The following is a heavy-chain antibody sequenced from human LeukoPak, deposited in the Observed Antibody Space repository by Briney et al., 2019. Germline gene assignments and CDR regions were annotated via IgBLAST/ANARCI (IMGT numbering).Heavy chain of an antibody. J-gene: IGHJ4*02. CDR3: ARGAGPTLEWFFVY. V-gene: IGHV1-46*01. CDR1: GYTFTNSY. D-gene: IGHD3-3*01. CDR2: INPDGGNT. Sequence: ASVKVSCKASGYTFTNSYIHWVRQAPGQVLEWMGLINPDGGNTNYAQKFQGRVTITADESTSTAYMELSSLRSEDTAVYYCARGAGPTLEWFFVYWGQGTLVTVSS.